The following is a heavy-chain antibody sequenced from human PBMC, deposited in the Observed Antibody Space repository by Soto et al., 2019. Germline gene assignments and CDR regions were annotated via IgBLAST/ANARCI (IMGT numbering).Heavy chain of an antibody. J-gene: IGHJ2*01. V-gene: IGHV3-30*03. CDR1: GFSFSNHG. CDR2: ISYDGNVK. D-gene: IGHD3-16*01. Sequence: PGGSLRLSCAASGFSFSNHGMQWVRQAPGKGLEWVAVISYDGNVKYYTDSVKGRFTISRDNSQSTLFLQMNSLRVDDTAVYYCARDGWGSNWYFDLWGRGTLVTVSS. CDR3: ARDGWGSNWYFDL.